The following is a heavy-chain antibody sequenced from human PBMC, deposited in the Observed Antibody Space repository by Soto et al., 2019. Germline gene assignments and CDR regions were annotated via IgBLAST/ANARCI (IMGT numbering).Heavy chain of an antibody. Sequence: ASETLSLTCTVSGGSVSSGSYYWSWIRQPPGKGLEWIGYIYYSGSTNYNPSLKSRVTISVDTSKNQFSLKLSSVTAADTAVYYCARRVESLYYYYGMDVWGQGTTVTVSS. V-gene: IGHV4-61*01. CDR1: GGSVSSGSYY. CDR3: ARRVESLYYYYGMDV. J-gene: IGHJ6*02. CDR2: IYYSGST.